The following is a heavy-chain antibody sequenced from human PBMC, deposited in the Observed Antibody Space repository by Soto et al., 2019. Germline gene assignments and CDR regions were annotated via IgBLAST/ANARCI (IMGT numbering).Heavy chain of an antibody. CDR3: ARDTGSSSSYYYYGMDV. V-gene: IGHV4-31*03. D-gene: IGHD6-6*01. CDR1: GGSISSGGYY. Sequence: PSETLSLTCTVSGGSISSGGYYWSWIRRHPGKGLEWIGYIYYSGSTYYNPSLKSRVTISVDTSKNQFSLKLSSVTAADTAVYYCARDTGSSSSYYYYGMDVWGQGTTVTVSS. CDR2: IYYSGST. J-gene: IGHJ6*02.